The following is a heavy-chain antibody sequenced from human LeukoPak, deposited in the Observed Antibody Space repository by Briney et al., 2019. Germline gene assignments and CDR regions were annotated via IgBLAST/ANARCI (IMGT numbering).Heavy chain of an antibody. CDR1: GFTFSSYW. CDR2: ISGSGGST. V-gene: IGHV3-23*01. J-gene: IGHJ6*03. Sequence: GGSLRLSCAASGFTFSSYWMSWVRQAPGKGLQWVSAISGSGGSTYYADSVKGRFTISRDNSKNTLYLQMNSLRAEDTAVYYCAKSMTSIRYYYYMDVWGKGTTVTVSS. CDR3: AKSMTSIRYYYYMDV.